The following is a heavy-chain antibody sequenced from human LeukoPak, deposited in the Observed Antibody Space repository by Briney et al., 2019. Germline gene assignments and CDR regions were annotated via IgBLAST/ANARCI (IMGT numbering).Heavy chain of an antibody. CDR2: INSDGTST. Sequence: GGSLRLSCAASGFTFSNYWMHWVRHAPGKGLMWVSHINSDGTSTTYADSVKGRFTISRDNSKNTLYLQMNSLRAEDTAVYYCARGYYDSSGYLAGFDYWGQGTLVTVSS. V-gene: IGHV3-74*01. J-gene: IGHJ4*02. CDR1: GFTFSNYW. CDR3: ARGYYDSSGYLAGFDY. D-gene: IGHD3-22*01.